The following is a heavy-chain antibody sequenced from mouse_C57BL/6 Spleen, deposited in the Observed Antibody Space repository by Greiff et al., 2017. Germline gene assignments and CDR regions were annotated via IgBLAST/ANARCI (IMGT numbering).Heavy chain of an antibody. CDR1: GYTFTSYW. CDR2: INPSYGGP. Sequence: QVQLQQPGTELVKPGASVKLSCKASGYTFTSYWMHWVKQRPGQGLEWIGNINPSYGGPNYTAKFKSKATLPVDKSSSTAYMQLSSRTSEDSAFYYCATSYGSSSAWFAYWGQGTLGTVSA. J-gene: IGHJ3*01. V-gene: IGHV1-53*01. CDR3: ATSYGSSSAWFAY. D-gene: IGHD1-1*01.